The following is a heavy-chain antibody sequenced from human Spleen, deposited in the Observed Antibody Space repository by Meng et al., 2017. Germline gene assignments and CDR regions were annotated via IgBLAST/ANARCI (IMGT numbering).Heavy chain of an antibody. J-gene: IGHJ4*02. D-gene: IGHD2-21*01. CDR1: GFSLSNPRMG. CDR2: IFSNDEK. V-gene: IGHV2-26*01. Sequence: SGPTLVKPPETPPLTSPVPGFSLSNPRMGVSWIRQPPGKALEWLAHIFSNDEKSYSTSLKSRLTISKDTSKSQVVLTMTNMDPVDTATYYCARIRAGIALYYFDYWGQGTLVTVSS. CDR3: ARIRAGIALYYFDY.